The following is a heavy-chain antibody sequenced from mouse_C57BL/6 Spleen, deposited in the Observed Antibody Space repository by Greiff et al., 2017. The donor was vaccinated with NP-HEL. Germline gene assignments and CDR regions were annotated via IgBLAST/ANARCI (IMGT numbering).Heavy chain of an antibody. CDR3: ARHYYGSSYAMDY. CDR2: IDPSDSET. CDR1: GYTFTSYW. V-gene: IGHV1-52*01. Sequence: QVQLQQPGAELVRPGSSVKLSCKASGYTFTSYWMHWVKQRPIQGLEWIGNIDPSDSETHYNQKFKDKATVTVDKSSSTAYMQLSSLTSEDSAVYYCARHYYGSSYAMDYWGQGTSVTVSS. J-gene: IGHJ4*01. D-gene: IGHD1-1*01.